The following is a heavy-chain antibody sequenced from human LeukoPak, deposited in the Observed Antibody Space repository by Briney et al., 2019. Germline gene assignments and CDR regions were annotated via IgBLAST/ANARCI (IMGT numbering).Heavy chain of an antibody. CDR2: IYYSGST. CDR3: ARHCDYSVDYFDY. J-gene: IGHJ4*02. D-gene: IGHD4-11*01. CDR1: GGSISSSTYY. V-gene: IGHV4-39*01. Sequence: SETLSLTCTVSGGSISSSTYYWGWIRQPPGKGLEWIGSIYYSGSTYYNPSLKSRVTISVDTSKNLFSLKVNSVTAADTAVYYCARHCDYSVDYFDYWGQGTLVTVSS.